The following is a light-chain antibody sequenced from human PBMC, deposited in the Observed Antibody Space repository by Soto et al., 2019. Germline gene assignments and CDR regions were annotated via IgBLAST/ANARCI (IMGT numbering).Light chain of an antibody. CDR3: CSYAGDIRWV. CDR2: EVS. CDR1: SSDVGNYNL. V-gene: IGLV2-23*02. Sequence: QSALTQPASVSGSLGQSITISCTGTSSDVGNYNLVSWYQHHPVRAPKLMIYEVSKRPSGVSNRFSGSKADNTALLTISGLQADYEADYDCCSYAGDIRWVFGGVTKLTVL. J-gene: IGLJ3*02.